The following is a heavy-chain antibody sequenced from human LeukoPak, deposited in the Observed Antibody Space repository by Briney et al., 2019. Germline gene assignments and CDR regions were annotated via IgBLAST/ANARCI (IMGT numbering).Heavy chain of an antibody. CDR1: GYTLTELS. CDR3: ATVPERGYSGYDWHWFDP. D-gene: IGHD5-12*01. V-gene: IGHV1-24*01. CDR2: FDPEDGET. J-gene: IGHJ5*02. Sequence: ASVKVSCKVSGYTLTELSMHWARQAPGKGLEWMGGFDPEDGETIYAQKFQGRVTMTEDTSTDTAYMELSSLRSEDTAVYYCATVPERGYSGYDWHWFDPWGQGTLVTVSS.